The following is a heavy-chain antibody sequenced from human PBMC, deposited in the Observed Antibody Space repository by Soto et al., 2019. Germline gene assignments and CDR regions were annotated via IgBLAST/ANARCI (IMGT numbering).Heavy chain of an antibody. CDR2: INPSGGST. CDR3: ARVRKITGTTPLFDY. J-gene: IGHJ4*02. Sequence: ASVKVSCKASGYTFTSYYMHWVRQAPGQGLEWMGIINPSGGSTSYAQKFQGRVTMTRDTSTSTVYMELSSLRSEDTAVYYCARVRKITGTTPLFDYWGQGTLVTVSS. D-gene: IGHD1-7*01. CDR1: GYTFTSYY. V-gene: IGHV1-46*01.